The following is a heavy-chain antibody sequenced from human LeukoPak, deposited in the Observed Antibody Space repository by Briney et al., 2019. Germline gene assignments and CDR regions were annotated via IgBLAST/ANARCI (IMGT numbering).Heavy chain of an antibody. V-gene: IGHV1-2*04. CDR2: INPNSGGT. Sequence: ASVKVSSKASGYTFTGCYMHWVRQAPGQGLEWMGWINPNSGGTNYAQKFQGWVTMTRDTSISTAYMELGRLRSDDTAVYYCARERLGELSPNYYYYYGMDVWGKGTTVTVSS. J-gene: IGHJ6*04. D-gene: IGHD3-16*02. CDR3: ARERLGELSPNYYYYYGMDV. CDR1: GYTFTGCY.